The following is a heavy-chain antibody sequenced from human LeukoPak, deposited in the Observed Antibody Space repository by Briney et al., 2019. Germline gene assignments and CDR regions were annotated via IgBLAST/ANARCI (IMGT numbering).Heavy chain of an antibody. V-gene: IGHV3-23*01. CDR2: ISGSGGST. CDR1: GFTFSSYA. D-gene: IGHD2-15*01. J-gene: IGHJ6*02. CDR3: AKGMQGYCSGGSCSSYYGMDV. Sequence: GGSLRLSCAASGFTFSSYAMSWVRQAPGKGLEWVSAISGSGGSTYYADSVKGRFTISRDNSKNTLYLQMNSLRAEDTAVYYCAKGMQGYCSGGSCSSYYGMDVWGQGTTVTVSS.